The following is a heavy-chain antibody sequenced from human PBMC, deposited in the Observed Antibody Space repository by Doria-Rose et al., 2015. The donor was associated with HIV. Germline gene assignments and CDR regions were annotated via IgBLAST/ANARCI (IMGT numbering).Heavy chain of an antibody. Sequence: TFTSSGFSWVRQAPGQGLEWMGRITAENGNTKYAQKFQGRVTMTTDTSTSTAYMELRSLRSDDTALYYCARRTDYFDHWGQGTLVTVSS. CDR2: ITAENGNT. CDR1: TFTSSG. V-gene: IGHV1-18*01. CDR3: ARRTDYFDH. J-gene: IGHJ4*02.